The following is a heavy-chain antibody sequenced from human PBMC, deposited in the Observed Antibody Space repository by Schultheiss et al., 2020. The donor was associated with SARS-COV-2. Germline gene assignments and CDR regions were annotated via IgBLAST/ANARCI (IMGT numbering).Heavy chain of an antibody. CDR2: INHSGST. D-gene: IGHD6-19*01. J-gene: IGHJ4*02. CDR3: ARDRWSSGCSDY. CDR1: GGSISDYY. Sequence: SQTLSLTCAVYGGSISDYYWSWIRQPPGKGLEWIGEINHSGSTNYNPSLKSRVTISVDTSKNQFSLKLSSVTAADTAVYYCARDRWSSGCSDYWGQGTLVTVSS. V-gene: IGHV4-34*01.